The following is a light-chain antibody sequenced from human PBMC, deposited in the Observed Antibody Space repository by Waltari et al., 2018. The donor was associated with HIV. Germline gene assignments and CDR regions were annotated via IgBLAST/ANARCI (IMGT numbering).Light chain of an antibody. CDR2: DHS. J-gene: IGLJ2*01. CDR3: HSYDSDNQI. CDR1: SGSIASNS. Sequence: NFMLTQPHSVSDSPGKTLTISCTRNSGSIASNSVSFYQRRPGSSPPTVIFDHSQRPSGVSDRFSASIDTSSNSASLTIVGLKTEDEGDFFCHSYDSDNQIFGGGTKLTVL. V-gene: IGLV6-57*01.